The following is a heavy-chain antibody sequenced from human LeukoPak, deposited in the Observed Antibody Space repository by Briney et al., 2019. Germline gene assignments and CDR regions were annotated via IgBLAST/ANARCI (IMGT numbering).Heavy chain of an antibody. Sequence: GGSLRLSCAASGFTFSNYAMSWVRQAPGKGLEWVSVIYSGGSTYYADSVKGRFTISRHNSRDTLYLQMNSLRAEDTAVYYCARASGYYSTVDYWGQGTLVTVSS. CDR3: ARASGYYSTVDY. V-gene: IGHV3-53*04. CDR2: IYSGGST. CDR1: GFTFSNYA. D-gene: IGHD3-22*01. J-gene: IGHJ4*02.